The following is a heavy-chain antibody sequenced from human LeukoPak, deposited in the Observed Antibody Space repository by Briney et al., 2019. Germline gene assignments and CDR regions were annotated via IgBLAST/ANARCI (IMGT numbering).Heavy chain of an antibody. CDR2: INPNSGGT. CDR3: ARDVGYCSSTSCYYFDY. D-gene: IGHD2-2*03. J-gene: IGHJ4*02. CDR1: GFTFTGYY. V-gene: IGHV1-2*02. Sequence: ASMKVSCKASGFTFTGYYMHWVRQAPGQGLEWMGWINPNSGGTNYAQKFQGRVTMTRDTSISTAYMELSRLRSDDTAVYYCARDVGYCSSTSCYYFDYWGQGTLVTVSS.